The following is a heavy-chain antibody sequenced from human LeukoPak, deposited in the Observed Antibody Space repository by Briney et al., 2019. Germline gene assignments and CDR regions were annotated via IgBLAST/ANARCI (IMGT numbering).Heavy chain of an antibody. Sequence: AASVKVSCKASGYTFTSYGISWVRQAPGQGLEWMGWISAYNGNTNYAQKLQGRVTMTTDTSTSTAYMELRSLRSDDTAVYYCARVLGLYYYGSGSYYKGAWFDPWGQGTLVTVSS. D-gene: IGHD3-10*01. CDR1: GYTFTSYG. V-gene: IGHV1-18*01. CDR3: ARVLGLYYYGSGSYYKGAWFDP. J-gene: IGHJ5*02. CDR2: ISAYNGNT.